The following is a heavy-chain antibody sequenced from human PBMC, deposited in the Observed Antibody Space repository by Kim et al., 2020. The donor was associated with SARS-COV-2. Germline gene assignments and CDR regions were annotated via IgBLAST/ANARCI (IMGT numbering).Heavy chain of an antibody. D-gene: IGHD3-22*01. CDR2: ISPSDSDT. Sequence: GESLQISCQASAYSFTTYWIAWVRQLPGKGLEWIGIISPSDSDTKYSPSFEGQVTISADKSINTAYLQWSSLKASDSGMYYCAKPSWAYEISGYDFDYWGQGTLVSVSS. V-gene: IGHV5-51*01. CDR1: AYSFTTYW. CDR3: AKPSWAYEISGYDFDY. J-gene: IGHJ4*02.